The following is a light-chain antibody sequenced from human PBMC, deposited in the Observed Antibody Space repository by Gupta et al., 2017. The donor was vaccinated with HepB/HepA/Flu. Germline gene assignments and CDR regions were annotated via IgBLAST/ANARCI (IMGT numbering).Light chain of an antibody. J-gene: IGKJ4*01. Sequence: EIVLTQSPGTLSLSPGERATLSCRASQSVSSSYLAWYQQKPGQAPRLLIYGASSRATGIPDRFSGSGSGTDFTLTISRREPEDFAVYYCQQYGSSPPLTFGGGTKAEIK. CDR3: QQYGSSPPLT. V-gene: IGKV3-20*01. CDR1: QSVSSSY. CDR2: GAS.